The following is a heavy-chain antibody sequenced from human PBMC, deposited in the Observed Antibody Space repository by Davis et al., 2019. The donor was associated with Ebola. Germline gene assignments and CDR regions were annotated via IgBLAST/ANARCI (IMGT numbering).Heavy chain of an antibody. D-gene: IGHD3-22*01. Sequence: SGPTLVKPTQTLTLTCTFSGFSLSDRGVGVAWIRQPPGKPLEWLALIYWNDDHLYSPSLNSRLSIIKDISKNQVVLTVTSMQPVDTATYFCARRHFYDPRGYYYFDYWGQGTLVTVSS. CDR3: ARRHFYDPRGYYYFDY. CDR1: GFSLSDRGVG. CDR2: IYWNDDH. V-gene: IGHV2-5*01. J-gene: IGHJ4*02.